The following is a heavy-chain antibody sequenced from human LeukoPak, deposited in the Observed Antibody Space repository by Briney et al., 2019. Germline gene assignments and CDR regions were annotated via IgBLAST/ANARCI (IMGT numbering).Heavy chain of an antibody. V-gene: IGHV3-33*01. CDR3: ARDRSGSYYDY. J-gene: IGHJ4*02. D-gene: IGHD1-26*01. CDR2: IWYDGSNK. CDR1: GFTFSSYG. Sequence: SGGSLRLSCAASGFTFSSYGMHWVRQAPGKGLEWVAVIWYDGSNKYYADSVKGRFTISRDNSKNTLYLQMNSLRAEDTAVYYCARDRSGSYYDYWGQGTLVTVSS.